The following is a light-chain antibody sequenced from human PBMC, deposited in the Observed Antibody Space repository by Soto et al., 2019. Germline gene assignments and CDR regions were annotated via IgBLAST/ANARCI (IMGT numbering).Light chain of an antibody. Sequence: EIVLTQSPGTLSLSPGERATLSCRASQSVSGSSLAWYQHTPGQGPRLLIYAASSRAAGVPDRFSGSGSGTDFTLTSSRLEPEDFAVYYCQQYGSSPWTFGQGSKVDIK. CDR1: QSVSGSS. V-gene: IGKV3-20*01. CDR3: QQYGSSPWT. J-gene: IGKJ1*01. CDR2: AAS.